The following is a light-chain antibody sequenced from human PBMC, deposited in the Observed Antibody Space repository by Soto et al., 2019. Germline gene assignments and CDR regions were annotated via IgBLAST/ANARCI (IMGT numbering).Light chain of an antibody. CDR1: SSNIGSNT. CDR2: SNN. Sequence: QLVLTQPPSASGTPGQRVTISCSGSSSNIGSNTVNWYQQLPGTAPKLLIYSNNQRPSGVPDRFSGSKSGTSASLAISGLQSEDEDDYYCAAWDDSLNGAVFGGGTQLTVL. V-gene: IGLV1-44*01. J-gene: IGLJ7*01. CDR3: AAWDDSLNGAV.